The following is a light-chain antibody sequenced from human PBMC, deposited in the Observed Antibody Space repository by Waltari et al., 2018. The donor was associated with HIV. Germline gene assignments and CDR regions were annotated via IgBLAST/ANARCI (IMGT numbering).Light chain of an antibody. CDR3: AAWDDSLNGLV. J-gene: IGLJ2*01. V-gene: IGLV1-44*01. CDR2: SNN. CDR1: SSNLGRHT. Sequence: QSVLTQPPSASGTPGQRVTISCYGRSSNLGRHTGNWYRQAPGTAPKLLIYSNNQRPSGVPARFSGSKSGTSASLAISGLQSEDEADYYCAAWDDSLNGLVFGGGTKLTVL.